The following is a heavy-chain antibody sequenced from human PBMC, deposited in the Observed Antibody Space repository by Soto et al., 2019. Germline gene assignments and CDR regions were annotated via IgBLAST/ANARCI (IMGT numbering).Heavy chain of an antibody. CDR3: ARDLLAGDF. V-gene: IGHV1-46*01. CDR1: GYTFTNYY. Sequence: QVQLVQSGAEVKKPGASVKVSCRASGYTFTNYYIHWVRQAPGQGLEWMAIINPMSGSTNYAQNFQGRVPLTMDTSTTTVYMDLSSLRFEDTAVYFCARDLLAGDFWGQGTLVTVSS. CDR2: INPMSGST. J-gene: IGHJ4*02. D-gene: IGHD3-10*01.